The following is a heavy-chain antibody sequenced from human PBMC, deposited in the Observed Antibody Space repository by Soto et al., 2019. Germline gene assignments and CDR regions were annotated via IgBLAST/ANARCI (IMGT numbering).Heavy chain of an antibody. V-gene: IGHV1-69*06. D-gene: IGHD3-9*01. CDR1: GGTFSSYA. CDR2: IIPIFGTA. J-gene: IGHJ6*02. CDR3: ARELYYDILTGAPGIYYYGMDV. Sequence: SVKVSCKASGGTFSSYAISWVRQAPGQGLEWMGGIIPIFGTANYAQKFQGRVTITADKSTSTAYMELSSLRSEDTAVYYCARELYYDILTGAPGIYYYGMDVWGQGTTVTVSS.